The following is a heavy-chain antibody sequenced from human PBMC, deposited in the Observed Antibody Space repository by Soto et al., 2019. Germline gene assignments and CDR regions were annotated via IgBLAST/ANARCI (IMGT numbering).Heavy chain of an antibody. CDR2: ISYDGSNK. Sequence: QVQLVESGGGVVQPGRSLRLSCAASGFTFSSYTMHWVRQAPGKGLEWVAVISYDGSNKYYADSVKGRFTISRDNSKNTLYLQMHSLRAEDTAVYYCARGLITGTTFYFDYWGQGTLVTVSS. D-gene: IGHD1-7*01. CDR3: ARGLITGTTFYFDY. J-gene: IGHJ4*02. CDR1: GFTFSSYT. V-gene: IGHV3-30-3*01.